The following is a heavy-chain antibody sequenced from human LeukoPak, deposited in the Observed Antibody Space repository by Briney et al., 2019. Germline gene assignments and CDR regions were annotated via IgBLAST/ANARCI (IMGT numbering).Heavy chain of an antibody. D-gene: IGHD3-10*01. V-gene: IGHV1-24*01. J-gene: IGHJ4*02. CDR1: GHTLSELA. Sequence: ASVKVSCKASGHTLSELAIHWVRQAPGKGLEWMGGFDTEDGETIYAPKFQGRATMIEETSTDIAYMELTSLRSEDPAVFFCATFPSSYYFYWGQGTLVTVS. CDR2: FDTEDGET. CDR3: ATFPSSYYFY.